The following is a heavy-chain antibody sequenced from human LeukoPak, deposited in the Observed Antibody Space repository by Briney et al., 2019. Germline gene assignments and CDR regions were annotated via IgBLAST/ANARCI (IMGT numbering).Heavy chain of an antibody. D-gene: IGHD1-26*01. CDR3: AGAVGAINY. Sequence: GGSLRLSCAASGFTFSSYTMNWVRQAPGKGLEWVSYISSSSSTIYYADSVKGRFTISRDNAKNSLYLQMNSLRAEDTAVYYCAGAVGAINYWGQGTLVTVSS. J-gene: IGHJ4*02. CDR2: ISSSSSTI. V-gene: IGHV3-48*04. CDR1: GFTFSSYT.